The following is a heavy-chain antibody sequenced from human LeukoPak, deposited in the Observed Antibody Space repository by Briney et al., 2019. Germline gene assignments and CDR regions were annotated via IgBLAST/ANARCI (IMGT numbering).Heavy chain of an antibody. CDR3: ARAGAMIVVDIDY. CDR2: ISSSGSTI. CDR1: GFTFSSYE. Sequence: PGGSLRLSCAASGFTFSSYEMNWVRQAPGKGLEWVSYISSSGSTIYYADSVKGRFTMSRDNARNSLDLQMNSLRAEDTAVYYCARAGAMIVVDIDYWGQGTLVTVSS. J-gene: IGHJ4*02. D-gene: IGHD3-22*01. V-gene: IGHV3-48*03.